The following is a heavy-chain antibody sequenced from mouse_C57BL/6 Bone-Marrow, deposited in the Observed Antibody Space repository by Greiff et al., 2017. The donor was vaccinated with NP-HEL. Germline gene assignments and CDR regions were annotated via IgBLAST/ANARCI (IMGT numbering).Heavy chain of an antibody. CDR2: INPNNGGT. J-gene: IGHJ2*01. CDR3: ARPLSPF. V-gene: IGHV1-26*01. Sequence: EVQLQQSGPELVKPGASVKISCKASGYTFTDYYMNWVKQSHGKSLEWIGDINPNNGGTSYNQKFKGKATLTVDKSSSTAYMELRSLTSEDSAVYYCARPLSPFWGQGATLTVSS. CDR1: GYTFTDYY.